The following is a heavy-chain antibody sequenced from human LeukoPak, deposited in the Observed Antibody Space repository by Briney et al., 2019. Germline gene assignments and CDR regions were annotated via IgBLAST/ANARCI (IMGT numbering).Heavy chain of an antibody. D-gene: IGHD6-13*01. CDR3: ARSGSGSSSWSSFAY. Sequence: PSQTLSLTCTVSGGSISSGGYYWSCIRQHPGKGLEWIGYIYYSGSTYYNPSLKSRVTISVDTSKNQFSLKLSSVTAADTAVDYCARSGSGSSSWSSFAYWGQGTLVTVSS. V-gene: IGHV4-31*03. CDR2: IYYSGST. J-gene: IGHJ4*02. CDR1: GGSISSGGYY.